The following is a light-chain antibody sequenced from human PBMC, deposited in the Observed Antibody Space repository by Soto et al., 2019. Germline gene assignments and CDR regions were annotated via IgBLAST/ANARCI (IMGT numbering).Light chain of an antibody. V-gene: IGKV3-20*01. CDR2: GAS. J-gene: IGKJ1*01. Sequence: VLTLSPATFSLSPGERATLSCRASQSVSNNYLAWYQQKPVQAPSHLICGASNRATRIPDRFSGSGSGTDFTLTSSRREPEDFAVYYCQRYGSSGTFGQGTKVDIK. CDR3: QRYGSSGT. CDR1: QSVSNNY.